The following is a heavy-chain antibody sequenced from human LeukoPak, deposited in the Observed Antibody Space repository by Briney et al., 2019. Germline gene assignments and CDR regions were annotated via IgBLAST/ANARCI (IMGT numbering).Heavy chain of an antibody. CDR3: AKGNRYSYGRYYFDY. V-gene: IGHV3-23*01. D-gene: IGHD5-18*01. CDR1: GFTFSSYA. CDR2: ITASGGNT. Sequence: GVSLRLSCAAAGFTFSSYAMGWVRQAPGKGLEWVSAITASGGNTYYADSVKGRFTISRDNSKNTLYLQVNSLRAEDTAVYYCAKGNRYSYGRYYFDYWGQGTLVTVSS. J-gene: IGHJ4*02.